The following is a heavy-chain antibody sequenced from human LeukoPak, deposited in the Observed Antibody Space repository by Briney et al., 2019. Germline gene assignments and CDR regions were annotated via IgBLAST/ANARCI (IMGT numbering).Heavy chain of an antibody. CDR3: AKRGVVIRVILVGFHKEANYFDS. D-gene: IGHD2-21*01. V-gene: IGHV3-23*01. CDR1: GVTLSNYG. CDR2: ISGSGGGT. J-gene: IGHJ4*02. Sequence: GGSLRLSCAVSGVTLSNYGMSWVRQAPGGGLEWVAGISGSGGGTNYADSVKGRFTISRDNPKNTLYLQMNSLRVEDTAVYFCAKRGVVIRVILVGFHKEANYFDSWGQGALVTVSS.